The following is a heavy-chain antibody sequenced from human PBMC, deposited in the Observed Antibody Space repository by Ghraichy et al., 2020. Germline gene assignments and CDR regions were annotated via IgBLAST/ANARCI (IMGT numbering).Heavy chain of an antibody. CDR1: GGSISSYY. Sequence: SETLSLTCTVSGGSISSYYWSWIRQPPGKGLEWIGYMYYSGNTNYNPSLKSRVTISVDTSKNQFSLKMTSVTAADTAVYYCARVGPDSGSYYGFDIWGQGTKFTGSS. J-gene: IGHJ3*02. V-gene: IGHV4-59*01. CDR2: MYYSGNT. CDR3: ARVGPDSGSYYGFDI. D-gene: IGHD1-26*01.